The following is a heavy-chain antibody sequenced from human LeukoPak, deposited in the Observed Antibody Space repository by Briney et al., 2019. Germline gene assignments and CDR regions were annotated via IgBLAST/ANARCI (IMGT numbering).Heavy chain of an antibody. CDR3: TRVGYIDEGIDY. CDR1: GFPFSRYW. J-gene: IGHJ4*02. Sequence: GGSLRLSCVASGFPFSRYWMTWVRQAPGKGLEWVANIKQDGSKKSYVDSVKGRFTISRDNAKNSLYLQMNSLRAEDTAIYYCTRVGYIDEGIDYWGQGTLVTVSS. V-gene: IGHV3-7*04. CDR2: IKQDGSKK. D-gene: IGHD5-24*01.